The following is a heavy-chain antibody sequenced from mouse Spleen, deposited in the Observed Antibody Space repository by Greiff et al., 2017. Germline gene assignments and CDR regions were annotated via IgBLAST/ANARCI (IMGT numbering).Heavy chain of an antibody. CDR3: ARGGNYYGSSYDYFDY. J-gene: IGHJ2*01. Sequence: EVKLVESGGGLVKPGGSLKLSCAASGFTFSSYAMSWVRQTPEKRLEWVATISSGGSYTYYPDSVKGRFTISRDNAKNTLYLQMSSLRSEDTAMYYCARGGNYYGSSYDYFDYWGQGTTLTVSS. CDR1: GFTFSSYA. CDR2: ISSGGSYT. V-gene: IGHV5-9-1*01. D-gene: IGHD1-1*01.